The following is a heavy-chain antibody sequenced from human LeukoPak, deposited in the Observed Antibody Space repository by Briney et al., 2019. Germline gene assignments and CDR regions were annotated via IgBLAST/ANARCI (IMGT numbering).Heavy chain of an antibody. J-gene: IGHJ4*02. CDR3: ARDYADYVGYFFFDY. Sequence: GGSLRLSCAASGFTFDTYALSWVRRAPGKGLEWVSAISGSGTNTYYADSVKGRFTISRDNSKGTVFLQMNSLRAEDTAVYYCARDYADYVGYFFFDYWGQGTLVTVSS. CDR2: ISGSGTNT. CDR1: GFTFDTYA. V-gene: IGHV3-23*01. D-gene: IGHD4-17*01.